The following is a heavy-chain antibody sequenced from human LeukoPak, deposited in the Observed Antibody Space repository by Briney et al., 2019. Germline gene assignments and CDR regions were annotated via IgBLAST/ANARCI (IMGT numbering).Heavy chain of an antibody. CDR3: ARSPHILTGENFDY. J-gene: IGHJ4*02. CDR1: GYTFTGYY. D-gene: IGHD3-9*01. V-gene: IGHV1-2*02. Sequence: ASVKVSCKASGYTFTGYYMHWMRQAPGQGLEWMGWINPNSGGTNYAQKFQDRVTMTRDTSITTAYMELSRLRFDDTALYYCARSPHILTGENFDYWGQGTLVTVSS. CDR2: INPNSGGT.